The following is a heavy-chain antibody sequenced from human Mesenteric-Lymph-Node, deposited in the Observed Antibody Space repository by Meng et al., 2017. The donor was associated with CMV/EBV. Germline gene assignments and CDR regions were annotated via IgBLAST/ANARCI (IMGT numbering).Heavy chain of an antibody. D-gene: IGHD6-13*01. CDR2: INAGNYNT. CDR1: GYTFISSP. J-gene: IGHJ4*02. CDR3: ARDGYGSRWYTHGDY. V-gene: IGHV1-3*01. Sequence: SGYTFISSPIRSVRHAPGQRLEWVGLINAGNYNTKYSEKFQGRLTFTMDTSANIVYMELSSLRYEDTAVYFCARDGYGSRWYTHGDYWGQGTLVTVSS.